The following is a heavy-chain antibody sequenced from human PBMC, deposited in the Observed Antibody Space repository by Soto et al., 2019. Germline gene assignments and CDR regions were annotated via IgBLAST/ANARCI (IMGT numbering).Heavy chain of an antibody. J-gene: IGHJ6*02. CDR2: IWYDGRSK. CDR3: GRVDRYYGMDV. V-gene: IGHV3-33*01. Sequence: QVQLVESGGGVVQPGRSLRLSCAASGFTFSNYGLHWVRQAPGKGLEWVADIWYDGRSKNYVDSVKGRFTISRDNSKNTLYLEMNSLRAEDSAVYYCGRVDRYYGMDVRGQGTTVTVSS. CDR1: GFTFSNYG.